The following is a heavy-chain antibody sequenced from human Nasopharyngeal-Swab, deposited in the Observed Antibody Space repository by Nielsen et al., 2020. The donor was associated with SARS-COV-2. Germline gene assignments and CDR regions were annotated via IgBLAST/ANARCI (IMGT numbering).Heavy chain of an antibody. CDR3: AKEGTYGYYMDV. V-gene: IGHV3-21*04. Sequence: GGSLRLSCAASGFTFSSYSMNWVRQAPGKGLEWVSSISSSSSYIYYADSVKGRFTISRDNSKNSLYLQMNSLRTEDTALYYCAKEGTYGYYMDVWGKGTTVTVSS. CDR1: GFTFSSYS. CDR2: ISSSSSYI. D-gene: IGHD4-17*01. J-gene: IGHJ6*03.